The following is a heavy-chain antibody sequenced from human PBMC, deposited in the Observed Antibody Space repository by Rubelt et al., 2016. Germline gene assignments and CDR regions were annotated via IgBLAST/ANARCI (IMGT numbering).Heavy chain of an antibody. CDR3: AREVRSGEMDV. J-gene: IGHJ6*02. D-gene: IGHD1-26*01. CDR2: TYHSGTT. Sequence: QLQLQESGPGLVKPSETLSLTCTVSGDSISSSDDYWAWIRQPPGKGLGWIGSTYHSGTTFYNPALKGRVTISVDTSKNQFSLKLRSMTAADTAMYYCAREVRSGEMDVWGQGTMVSVSS. V-gene: IGHV4-39*07. CDR1: GDSISSSDDY.